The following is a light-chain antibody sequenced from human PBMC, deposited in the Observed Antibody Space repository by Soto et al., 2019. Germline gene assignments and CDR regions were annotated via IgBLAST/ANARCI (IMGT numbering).Light chain of an antibody. J-gene: IGKJ4*01. CDR3: QQRSNWPQIT. CDR2: DAS. CDR1: QSVSKY. V-gene: IGKV3-11*01. Sequence: EIVLTQSPATLSLSPGERATLSCRASQSVSKYLAWYQQKPGQAPSLLLHDASNRATGIPPRFSGSGSGTNFTLTISSLEPEDFGVYYCQQRSNWPQITFGGGTKVEIK.